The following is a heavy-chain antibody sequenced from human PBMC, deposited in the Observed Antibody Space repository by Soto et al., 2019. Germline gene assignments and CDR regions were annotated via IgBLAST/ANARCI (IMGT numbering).Heavy chain of an antibody. J-gene: IGHJ6*03. V-gene: IGHV4-39*06. CDR2: MYYSGTT. CDR1: GGSISSRDLY. CDR3: ASRYCSSTRCYYYYMDV. D-gene: IGHD2-2*01. Sequence: SETLSLTCTVSGGSISSRDLYWGWLRQTPGKGLECIGKMYYSGTTNYNPSLKSRVTISVDTSKNQFTLKLSSVTAADTAVYYCASRYCSSTRCYYYYMDVWGKGTTVTVSS.